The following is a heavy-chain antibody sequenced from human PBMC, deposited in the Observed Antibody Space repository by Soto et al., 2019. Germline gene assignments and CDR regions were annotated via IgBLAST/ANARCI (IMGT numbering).Heavy chain of an antibody. Sequence: GGSLRLSCATSGFTFNTYGMAWVRQAPGKGLAWVSAILGTGDRVSYVDSVKGRFTISRDNSKNTLYLQMNSLRADGTAIYYCAKYFNTGTSSTYDSWGQGTLVTVSS. D-gene: IGHD1-7*01. CDR2: ILGTGDRV. J-gene: IGHJ4*02. V-gene: IGHV3-23*01. CDR1: GFTFNTYG. CDR3: AKYFNTGTSSTYDS.